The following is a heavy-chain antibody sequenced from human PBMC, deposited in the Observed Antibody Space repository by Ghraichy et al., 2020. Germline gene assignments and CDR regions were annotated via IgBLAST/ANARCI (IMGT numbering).Heavy chain of an antibody. CDR2: ISWDGGST. D-gene: IGHD6-13*01. Sequence: GGSLRLSCAASGFTFDDYAMHWVRQAPGKGLEWVSLISWDGGSTYYADSVKGRFTISRDNSKNALYLQMNSLRAEDTALYYCAKDIGGSSLAIDYLGQGTLVTVPS. CDR3: AKDIGGSSLAIDY. J-gene: IGHJ4*02. V-gene: IGHV3-43D*03. CDR1: GFTFDDYA.